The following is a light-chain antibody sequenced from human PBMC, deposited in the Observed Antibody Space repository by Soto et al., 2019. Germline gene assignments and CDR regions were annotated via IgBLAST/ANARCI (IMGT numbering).Light chain of an antibody. V-gene: IGLV2-14*03. CDR3: SSYTSSTTPVV. Sequence: QSALTQPASVSGSPGQSITISCTGTSSDVGGYNLVSWYQHHPGKAPKLMIYDVTRRPSGVSDRFSGSKSGNTASLTISGLQAEDEADYHCSSYTSSTTPVVFGGGTKLTVL. CDR1: SSDVGGYNL. J-gene: IGLJ2*01. CDR2: DVT.